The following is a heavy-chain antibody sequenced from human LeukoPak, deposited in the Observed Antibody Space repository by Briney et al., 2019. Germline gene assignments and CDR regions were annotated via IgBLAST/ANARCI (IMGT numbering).Heavy chain of an antibody. J-gene: IGHJ4*02. CDR3: AREMRGGGVDY. V-gene: IGHV4-59*01. CDR1: GFTFSSYA. Sequence: GSLRLSCAASGFTFSSYAMSWIRQPPGKGLEWIGYIYYSGSTNYNPSLKSRVTISVDTSKNQFSLKLSSVTAADTAVYYWAREMRGGGVDYWGQGTLVTVSS. D-gene: IGHD3-10*01. CDR2: IYYSGST.